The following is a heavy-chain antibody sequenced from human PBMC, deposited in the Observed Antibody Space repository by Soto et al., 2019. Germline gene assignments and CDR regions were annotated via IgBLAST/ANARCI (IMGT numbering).Heavy chain of an antibody. CDR2: IDYSGST. CDR1: GDSISNSDYY. Sequence: SETLSLTCTVSGDSISNSDYYWNWIRQSPGKGLEWIASIDYSGSTYYNPSLKSRVVISADTSKNLFSLKLRSVTAADTALYFCARGGPYYYGFDVWGQGTTVTVSS. V-gene: IGHV4-30-4*01. J-gene: IGHJ6*02. CDR3: ARGGPYYYGFDV.